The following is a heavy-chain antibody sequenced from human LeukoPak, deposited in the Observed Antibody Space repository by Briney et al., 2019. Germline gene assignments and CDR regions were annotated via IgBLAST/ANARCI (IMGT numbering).Heavy chain of an antibody. CDR2: INANSGGT. D-gene: IGHD3-10*01. J-gene: IGHJ3*02. CDR3: ARDLDYYGSGSFFNI. Sequence: ASVKVSCKASGYTFTAYSMHWVRQAPGQGLEWMGWINANSGGTNYAQKFQGRVTMTRDTPITTAYMELSRLRSDDTAVYYCARDLDYYGSGSFFNIWGQGTMVTV. CDR1: GYTFTAYS. V-gene: IGHV1-2*02.